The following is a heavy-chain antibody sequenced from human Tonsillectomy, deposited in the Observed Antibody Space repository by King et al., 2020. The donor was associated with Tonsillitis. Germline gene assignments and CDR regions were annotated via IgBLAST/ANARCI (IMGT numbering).Heavy chain of an antibody. V-gene: IGHV5-51*01. CDR1: GYSFSTYW. CDR3: ARLEGDTYSGVDY. D-gene: IGHD2-21*01. Sequence: QLVQSGAEVKKPGESLKISCKGSGYSFSTYWIGWVRQMLGKGLECMGIIYPSDSDTRYSPSFQGQVTISADKSISTAYLQWSSLKASDTAMYYCARLEGDTYSGVDYWGQGTLVTVSS. J-gene: IGHJ4*02. CDR2: IYPSDSDT.